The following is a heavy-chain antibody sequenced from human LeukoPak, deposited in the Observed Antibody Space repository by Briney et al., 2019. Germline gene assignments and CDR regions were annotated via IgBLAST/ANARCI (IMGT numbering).Heavy chain of an antibody. CDR1: GFTFSSYA. J-gene: IGHJ4*02. V-gene: IGHV3-23*01. CDR2: ISGSGGST. Sequence: GGSLRLSCAASGFTFSSYAMSWVRQAPGKGLEWVSAISGSGGSTYYADSVKGRFTISRDNSKNTLYLQMNSLRAEDTAVYYCAKPRYYDSSGQDFDYWGQGTLVTVSS. CDR3: AKPRYYDSSGQDFDY. D-gene: IGHD3-22*01.